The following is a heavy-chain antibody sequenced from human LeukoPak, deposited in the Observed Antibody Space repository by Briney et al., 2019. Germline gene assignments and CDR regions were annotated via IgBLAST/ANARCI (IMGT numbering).Heavy chain of an antibody. Sequence: GGSLRLSCAASGFTFSSYAMSWVRQAPGKGLEWVSAISGSGGSTYYADSVKGRFTISRDNSKNTLYLQMNSLRAEDTAVYYCANSGSNYYYYYMDVWGKGTTVTVSS. CDR3: ANSGSNYYYYYMDV. V-gene: IGHV3-23*01. CDR2: ISGSGGST. CDR1: GFTFSSYA. J-gene: IGHJ6*03. D-gene: IGHD3-10*01.